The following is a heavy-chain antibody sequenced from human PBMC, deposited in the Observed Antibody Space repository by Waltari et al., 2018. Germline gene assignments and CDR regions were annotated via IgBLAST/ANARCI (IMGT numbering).Heavy chain of an antibody. CDR3: VRGSGGYSWFDP. J-gene: IGHJ5*02. Sequence: QVQPVESGAGVKKPGASGKASCQASGHTLTDYYIHWVRQAPGRGLEWVGRFNPDSGGTNYAQKFQGRVTMTTDTSITTAYMELSRLTSDDTALYYCVRGSGGYSWFDPWGQGTLLTVSS. V-gene: IGHV1-2*06. CDR2: FNPDSGGT. D-gene: IGHD3-10*01. CDR1: GHTLTDYY.